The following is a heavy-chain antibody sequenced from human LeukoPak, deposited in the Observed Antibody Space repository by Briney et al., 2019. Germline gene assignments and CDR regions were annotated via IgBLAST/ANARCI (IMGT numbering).Heavy chain of an antibody. CDR3: AKGSPNGYPRAYRVQH. D-gene: IGHD5-18*01. CDR2: ISGSGGST. Sequence: GGSLRLSCAVSGFTFSNYAMSWVRQAPGKGLEWVSAISGSGGSTYYADSVKGRFTISRDNSKNTLYLQMNSLRAEDTAVYYCAKGSPNGYPRAYRVQHWGQGTLVTVSS. CDR1: GFTFSNYA. J-gene: IGHJ1*01. V-gene: IGHV3-23*01.